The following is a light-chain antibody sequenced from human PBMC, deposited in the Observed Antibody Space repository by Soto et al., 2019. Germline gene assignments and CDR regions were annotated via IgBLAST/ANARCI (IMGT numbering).Light chain of an antibody. CDR2: AAS. V-gene: IGKV3-15*01. CDR3: QQYNNWPHT. Sequence: EIVMTQSPATLSVSPGERATLSCRASQSVKNNLAWYQQKRGQAPRLLIYAASTTATGIPARFSGSGSETEFTLTISSLQSEDFAIYYCQQYNNWPHTFGGGTKVEIK. J-gene: IGKJ4*01. CDR1: QSVKNN.